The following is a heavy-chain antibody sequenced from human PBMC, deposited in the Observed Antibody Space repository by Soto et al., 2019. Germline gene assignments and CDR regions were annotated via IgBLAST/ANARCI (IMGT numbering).Heavy chain of an antibody. CDR3: AKSDLNPDSSGYYLFRGPLEPASIDY. D-gene: IGHD3-22*01. CDR2: ISGSGGST. Sequence: GGSLRLSCAASGFTFSSYAMSWVRQAPGKGLEWVSAISGSGGSTYYADSVKGRFTISRDNSKNTLYLQMNSLRAEDTALYYWAKSDLNPDSSGYYLFRGPLEPASIDYWGQGTLVTVSS. J-gene: IGHJ4*02. V-gene: IGHV3-23*01. CDR1: GFTFSSYA.